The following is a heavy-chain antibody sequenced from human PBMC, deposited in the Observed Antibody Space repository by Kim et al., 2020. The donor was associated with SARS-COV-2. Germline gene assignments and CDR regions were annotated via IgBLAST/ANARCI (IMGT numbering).Heavy chain of an antibody. J-gene: IGHJ4*02. V-gene: IGHV4-39*01. CDR3: ARQGSDSSGYFTFDY. Sequence: PSLKRRSPISVDTSKNQFSRKLRSVTAADTAVYYCARQGSDSSGYFTFDYWGQGTLVTVSS. D-gene: IGHD3-22*01.